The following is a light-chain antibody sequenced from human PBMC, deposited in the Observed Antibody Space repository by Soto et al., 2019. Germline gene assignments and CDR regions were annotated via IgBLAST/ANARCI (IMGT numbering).Light chain of an antibody. Sequence: EIVLTQPPGTLSLSPGERATLSCRTSQSVNSNFLAWYQQKPGQAPRLLVYGSSTRAAGVPDRFSGSGSGTDFTLTISRLEPEDFAVYYCQQYGRSPLLYTFGQGTKLGVK. CDR3: QQYGRSPLLYT. V-gene: IGKV3-20*01. CDR2: GSS. J-gene: IGKJ2*01. CDR1: QSVNSNF.